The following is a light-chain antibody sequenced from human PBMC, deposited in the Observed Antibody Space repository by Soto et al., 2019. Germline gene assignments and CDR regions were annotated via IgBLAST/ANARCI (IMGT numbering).Light chain of an antibody. CDR2: EVS. Sequence: QSALTQPPSASGSPGQSVTISCTGTSSDVGGYNYVSWYQQHPGKAPKLMIYEVSKRPSGVPFRFSASKSANTASLTVSGLQAEDEADYYCCSYAGSNNPYVFGTGTKLTVL. J-gene: IGLJ1*01. CDR1: SSDVGGYNY. CDR3: CSYAGSNNPYV. V-gene: IGLV2-8*01.